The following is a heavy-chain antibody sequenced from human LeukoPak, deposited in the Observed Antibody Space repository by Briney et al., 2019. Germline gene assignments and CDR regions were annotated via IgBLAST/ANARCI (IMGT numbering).Heavy chain of an antibody. CDR1: GGTFSGYA. CDR3: AAGGYSGYDLVY. V-gene: IGHV1-69*13. Sequence: SVKVSCKASGGTFSGYAISWVRQAPGQGLEWMGGIIPIFGTANYAQKFQGRVTITADESASTAYMELSSLRSEDMAVYYCAAGGYSGYDLVYWGQGTLVTVSS. J-gene: IGHJ4*02. CDR2: IIPIFGTA. D-gene: IGHD5-12*01.